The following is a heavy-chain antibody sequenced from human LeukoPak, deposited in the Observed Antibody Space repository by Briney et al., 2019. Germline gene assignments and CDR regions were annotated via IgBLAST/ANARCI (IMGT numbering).Heavy chain of an antibody. V-gene: IGHV3-74*01. J-gene: IGHJ4*02. D-gene: IGHD3-22*01. CDR1: GFTFSSYW. CDR3: AKDVGRDYCDSEVG. Sequence: PGGSLRLSCAASGFTFSSYWMHWVRQAPGKGLVWVSRINSDGSSTSYADSVKGRFTISRDNSKNTLYLQMNSLRAEDTAVYYCAKDVGRDYCDSEVGWGQGTLVTVSS. CDR2: INSDGSST.